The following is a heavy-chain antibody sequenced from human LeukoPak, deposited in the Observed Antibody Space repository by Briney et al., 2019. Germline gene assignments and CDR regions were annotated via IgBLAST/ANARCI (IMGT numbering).Heavy chain of an antibody. CDR2: ISSSSSYI. D-gene: IGHD3-10*01. V-gene: IGHV3-21*04. J-gene: IGHJ4*02. CDR3: AKDAWRFGDSLLYYSDY. Sequence: GGSLRLSCAASGFTFSSYSMNWVRQAPGKGLEWVSSISSSSSYIYYADSVKGRFTISRDNSKNTLYLKMNSLRAEDTAVYYCAKDAWRFGDSLLYYSDYWGQGTLVTVSS. CDR1: GFTFSSYS.